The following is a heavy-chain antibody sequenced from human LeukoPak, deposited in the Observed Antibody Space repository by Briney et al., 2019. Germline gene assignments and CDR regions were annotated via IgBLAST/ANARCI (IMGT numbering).Heavy chain of an antibody. J-gene: IGHJ4*02. CDR2: INHSGST. V-gene: IGHV4-34*01. Sequence: SETLSLTCAVYGGSFSGYYWSWIRQPPGKGLEWIGEINHSGSTNYNPSLKSRVTISVDTSKNQFSPKLSSVTAADTAVYYCASSSSSWYYGVDYWDQGTLVTVSS. CDR1: GGSFSGYY. CDR3: ASSSSSWYYGVDY. D-gene: IGHD6-13*01.